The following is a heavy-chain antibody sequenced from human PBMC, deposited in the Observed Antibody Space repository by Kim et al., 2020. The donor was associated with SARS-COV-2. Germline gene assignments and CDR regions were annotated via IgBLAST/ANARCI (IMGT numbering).Heavy chain of an antibody. V-gene: IGHV3-21*01. Sequence: VKGRFTISRDNAKNSLYLQMNSLRAEDTAVYYCARDSGWLAAAGYDAFDIWGQGTMVTVSS. J-gene: IGHJ3*02. D-gene: IGHD6-13*01. CDR3: ARDSGWLAAAGYDAFDI.